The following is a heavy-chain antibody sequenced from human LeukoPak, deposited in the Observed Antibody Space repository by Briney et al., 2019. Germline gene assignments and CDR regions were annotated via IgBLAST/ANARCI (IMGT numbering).Heavy chain of an antibody. CDR2: IRSKAYRGTT. CDR3: ARGPIQLWIHNSMDV. CDR1: GFTFGDHA. J-gene: IGHJ6*02. V-gene: IGHV3-49*04. Sequence: PGGSLRLSRTGSGFTFGDHAMSWVRQAPGKGLEGVGFIRSKAYRGTTEYAASVRGRFTISRDDSASIAYLQMSSLKTEDTAVYYCARGPIQLWIHNSMDVWGQGTTVTVSS. D-gene: IGHD5-18*01.